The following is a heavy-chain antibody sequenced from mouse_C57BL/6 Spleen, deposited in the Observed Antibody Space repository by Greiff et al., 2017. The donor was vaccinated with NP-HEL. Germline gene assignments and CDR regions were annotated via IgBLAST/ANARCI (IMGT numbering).Heavy chain of an antibody. CDR2: IYPGDGDT. V-gene: IGHV1-80*01. D-gene: IGHD1-1*01. CDR3: ARYGGSSPYYFDY. J-gene: IGHJ2*01. Sequence: QVQLQQSGAELVKPGASVKISCKASGYAFSSYWMNWVKQRPGKGLEWIGQIYPGDGDTNYNGKFKGKATLTAAKSSSTAYMQLSSLTSEDSAVYFCARYGGSSPYYFDYWGQGTTLTVSS. CDR1: GYAFSSYW.